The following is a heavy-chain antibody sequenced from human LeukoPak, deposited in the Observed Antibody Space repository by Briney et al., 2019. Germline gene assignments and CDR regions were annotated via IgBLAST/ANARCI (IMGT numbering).Heavy chain of an antibody. CDR2: INPNSGGT. CDR3: ARDFTYCDFWSGEGAFDI. D-gene: IGHD3-3*01. J-gene: IGHJ3*02. CDR1: GYTFTGYY. V-gene: IGHV1-2*02. Sequence: EASVKVSCKASGYTFTGYYMHWVRQAPGQGLEWMGWINPNSGGTNYAQKFQGRVTMTRDTSISTAYMELSRLRSDDTAVYYCARDFTYCDFWSGEGAFDIWGQGTMVTVSS.